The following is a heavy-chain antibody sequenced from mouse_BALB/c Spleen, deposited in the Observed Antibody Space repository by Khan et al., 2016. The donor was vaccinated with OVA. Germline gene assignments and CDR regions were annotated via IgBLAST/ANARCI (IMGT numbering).Heavy chain of an antibody. Sequence: QVRLQQSGPELVKPGASVKMSCKASGYTFISYYIHWVKQRPGQGLEWIGWIYPGDGRTKYNEKFRGKTTLTADKSSSTAYMLLSSLTSEDSAIYFSARSSYGSLWYFDVWGAGTTVTVSS. CDR2: IYPGDGRT. V-gene: IGHV1S56*01. D-gene: IGHD1-1*01. CDR3: ARSSYGSLWYFDV. CDR1: GYTFISYY. J-gene: IGHJ1*01.